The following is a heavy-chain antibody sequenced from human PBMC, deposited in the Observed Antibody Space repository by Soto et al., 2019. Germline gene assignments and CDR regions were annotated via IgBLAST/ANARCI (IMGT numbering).Heavy chain of an antibody. V-gene: IGHV4-39*01. CDR2: IYYSGST. CDR3: MSGGRPYWYFDL. Sequence: QLQLQESGPGLVKPSETLSLTCTVSGGSISSSSYYWGWIRQPPGKGLEWIGSIYYSGSTYYNPSLKSRVTISVDTSKNQFSLKLSSVTAADTAVYYCMSGGRPYWYFDLWGRGTLVTVSS. CDR1: GGSISSSSYY. D-gene: IGHD2-15*01. J-gene: IGHJ2*01.